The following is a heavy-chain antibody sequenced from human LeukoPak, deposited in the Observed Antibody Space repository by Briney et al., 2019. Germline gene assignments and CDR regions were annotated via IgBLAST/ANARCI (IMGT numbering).Heavy chain of an antibody. V-gene: IGHV5-51*01. D-gene: IGHD3-22*01. CDR3: ASISSYYDSSGYPDY. CDR1: GYSFTSYW. J-gene: IGHJ4*02. Sequence: GESLKISCKGSGYSFTSYWIGWVRQMPGKGLERIGIIYPGDSDTRYSPSFQGQVTISADKSISTAYLQWSSLKASDTAMYYCASISSYYDSSGYPDYWGQGTLVTVSS. CDR2: IYPGDSDT.